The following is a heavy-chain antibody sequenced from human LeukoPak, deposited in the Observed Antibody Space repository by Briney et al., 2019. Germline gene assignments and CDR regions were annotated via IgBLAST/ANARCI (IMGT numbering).Heavy chain of an antibody. CDR2: IYHSGST. CDR3: ATIPIVVVPAAMGDYYYYYMDV. D-gene: IGHD2-2*01. Sequence: KSSETLSLTCAVSGYSISSGYYRGWIRQPPGKGLEWIGSIYHSGSTYYNPSLKSRVTISVDTSKNQFSLKLSSVTAADTAVYYCATIPIVVVPAAMGDYYYYYMDVWGKGTTVTVSS. V-gene: IGHV4-38-2*01. CDR1: GYSISSGYY. J-gene: IGHJ6*03.